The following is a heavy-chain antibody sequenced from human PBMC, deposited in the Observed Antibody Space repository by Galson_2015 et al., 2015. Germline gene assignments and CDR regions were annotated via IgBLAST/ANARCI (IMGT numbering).Heavy chain of an antibody. Sequence: CAISGDSVSSNSAAWNWIRQSPSRGLEWLGRTYYRSKWYNDYAVSVKNRITINPDTSKNQFSLQLNSVTPEDTAVYYCAKEGASGWSLCYYYGMDVWGQGTTVTVSS. D-gene: IGHD6-19*01. CDR1: GDSVSSNSAA. CDR2: TYYRSKWYN. J-gene: IGHJ6*02. V-gene: IGHV6-1*01. CDR3: AKEGASGWSLCYYYGMDV.